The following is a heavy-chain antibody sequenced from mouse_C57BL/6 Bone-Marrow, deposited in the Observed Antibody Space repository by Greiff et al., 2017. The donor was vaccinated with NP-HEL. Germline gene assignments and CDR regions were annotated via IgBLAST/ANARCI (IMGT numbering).Heavy chain of an antibody. V-gene: IGHV5-6*01. CDR3: ARQWFAY. Sequence: EVKLMESGGDLVKPGGSLKLSCAASGFTFSSYGMSWVRQTPDKRLEWVATISSGGSYTYYPDSVKGRFTISRDNAKNTLYLQMSSLKSEDTAMYYCARQWFAYWGQGTLVSVSA. CDR2: ISSGGSYT. CDR1: GFTFSSYG. J-gene: IGHJ3*01.